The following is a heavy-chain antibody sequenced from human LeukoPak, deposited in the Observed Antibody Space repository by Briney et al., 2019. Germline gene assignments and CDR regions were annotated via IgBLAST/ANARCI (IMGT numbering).Heavy chain of an antibody. CDR2: YHTGGSA. Sequence: SETLSLTCSVSGGSISSDNYYWTWIRQPAGKGLEWIGRYHTGGSANYNPSLKSRVTISVDTSKNQFSLRLNSVTAADTAIYYCAREEYYDDSGYYFRYFDSWGQGTLVTVSS. V-gene: IGHV4-61*02. J-gene: IGHJ4*02. CDR1: GGSISSDNYY. CDR3: AREEYYDDSGYYFRYFDS. D-gene: IGHD3-22*01.